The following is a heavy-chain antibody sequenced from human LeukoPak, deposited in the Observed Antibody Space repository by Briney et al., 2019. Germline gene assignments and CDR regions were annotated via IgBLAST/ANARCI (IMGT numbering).Heavy chain of an antibody. J-gene: IGHJ6*03. CDR2: IYYSGST. CDR3: ARGRYSRSYYGYYYYMDV. V-gene: IGHV4-59*01. Sequence: PSETLSLTCTVSGGSISSYYWSWIRQPPGKGLEWIGYIYYSGSTNYNPSLKSRVTISVDTSKNQFSLKLSSVTAADTAVYYCARGRYSRSYYGYYYYMDVWGKGTTVTVSS. D-gene: IGHD1-26*01. CDR1: GGSISSYY.